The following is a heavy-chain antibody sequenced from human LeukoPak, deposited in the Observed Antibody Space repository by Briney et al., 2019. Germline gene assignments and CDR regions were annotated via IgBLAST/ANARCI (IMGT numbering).Heavy chain of an antibody. D-gene: IGHD3-22*01. V-gene: IGHV4-38-2*01. CDR3: ARFLPYYYDSSGYSNWFDP. CDR1: GYSISSGYY. J-gene: IGHJ5*02. CDR2: IYHSGST. Sequence: PSETLSLTCAVSGYSISSGYYWGWIRQPPGKVLEWIGCIYHSGSTYYNPSLKSRVTISVDTSKNQFSLKLSSVTAADTAVYYCARFLPYYYDSSGYSNWFDPWGQGTLVTVSS.